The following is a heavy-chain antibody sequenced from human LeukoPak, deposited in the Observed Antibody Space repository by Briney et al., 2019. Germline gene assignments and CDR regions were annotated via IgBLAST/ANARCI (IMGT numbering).Heavy chain of an antibody. Sequence: GGSLRLSCAASGFAFSRYWMTWVRQFPGRGLEWVANIKEDGSEKYYVDSVKGRFTISRDNAKNSVFLQMNSLRAEDTAVYYCGAGDYNNRGAFDIWGHGTMVIVS. V-gene: IGHV3-7*01. D-gene: IGHD4-17*01. CDR3: GAGDYNNRGAFDI. J-gene: IGHJ3*02. CDR1: GFAFSRYW. CDR2: IKEDGSEK.